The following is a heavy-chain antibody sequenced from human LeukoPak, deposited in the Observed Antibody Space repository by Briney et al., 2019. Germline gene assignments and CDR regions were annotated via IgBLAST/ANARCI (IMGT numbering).Heavy chain of an antibody. Sequence: GGSLRLSCAASGFTFSSYSMNWVRQAPGKGLEWVSYISSSSSTIYYADSVKGRFTISRDNAKNSLYLQMNSLRDEDTAAYYCAREYSNGWPWFDPWGQGTLVTVSS. J-gene: IGHJ5*02. CDR1: GFTFSSYS. D-gene: IGHD6-19*01. V-gene: IGHV3-48*02. CDR3: AREYSNGWPWFDP. CDR2: ISSSSSTI.